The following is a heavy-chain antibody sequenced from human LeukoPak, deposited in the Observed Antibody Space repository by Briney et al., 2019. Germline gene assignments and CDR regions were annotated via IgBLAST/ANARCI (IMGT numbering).Heavy chain of an antibody. V-gene: IGHV4-59*01. D-gene: IGHD3-22*01. Sequence: SETLSLTCTVSGGSISSYYWSWIRQPPGQGLEWIGYIYYSVSTTYNPSLNSRVTISVAKSQTQISLKLSSVLAADHAVFYCGGVQYYYDSRFHPWGEGTLVTVSS. CDR3: GGVQYYYDSRFHP. CDR2: IYYSVST. J-gene: IGHJ5*02. CDR1: GGSISSYY.